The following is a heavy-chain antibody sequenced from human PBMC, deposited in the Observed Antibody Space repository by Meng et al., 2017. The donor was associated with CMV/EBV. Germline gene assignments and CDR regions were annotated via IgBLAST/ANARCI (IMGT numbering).Heavy chain of an antibody. Sequence: GESLKISCAASGFTFSSYGMHWVRQAPGKGLEWVAFIRYDGSNKYYADSVKGRFTISRDNSKNTLYLQMNSLGAEDTAVYYCVRSGYYFDYWGQGTLVTVSS. D-gene: IGHD3-22*01. CDR2: IRYDGSNK. CDR3: VRSGYYFDY. J-gene: IGHJ4*02. CDR1: GFTFSSYG. V-gene: IGHV3-30*02.